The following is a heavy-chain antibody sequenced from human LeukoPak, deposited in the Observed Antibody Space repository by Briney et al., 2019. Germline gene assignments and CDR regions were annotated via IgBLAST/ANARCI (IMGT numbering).Heavy chain of an antibody. CDR3: ASVLLRRYYFDY. J-gene: IGHJ4*02. Sequence: GGSLRLSCAASGFTFSSYWMSWVRQAPGKGLEWVANIKQDGSEKYYVDSVKGRFTTSRDNAKNSLYLQMNSLRAEDTAVYYCASVLLRRYYFDYWGQGTLVTASS. CDR1: GFTFSSYW. CDR2: IKQDGSEK. V-gene: IGHV3-7*03. D-gene: IGHD2-15*01.